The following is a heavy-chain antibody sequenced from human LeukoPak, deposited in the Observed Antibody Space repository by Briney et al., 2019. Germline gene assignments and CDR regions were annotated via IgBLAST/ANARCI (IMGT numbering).Heavy chain of an antibody. V-gene: IGHV1-8*03. D-gene: IGHD4-11*01. CDR2: MNPNSGNT. J-gene: IGHJ5*02. CDR3: ARVRLQHNWFDP. CDR1: GYTFTSYD. Sequence: GASVKVSCKASGYTFTSYDINWVRQATGQGLEWMGWMNPNSGNTGYAQKFQGRVTITRNTSISTAYMELSSLRSEDTAVYYCARVRLQHNWFDPWGQGTLVTVSS.